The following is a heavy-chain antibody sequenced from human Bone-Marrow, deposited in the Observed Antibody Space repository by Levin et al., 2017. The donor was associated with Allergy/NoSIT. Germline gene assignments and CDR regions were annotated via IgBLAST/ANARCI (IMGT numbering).Heavy chain of an antibody. D-gene: IGHD1-14*01. Sequence: WASVKVSCKASGYTFTDYYIHWVRQAPGQGLEWMGWVNPNSGTSNSVQHFRGRVTMTRDTSISTAYMELSRLRSDDTAVFYCARARNRLLNDAFDIWGQGTMVTVSS. V-gene: IGHV1-2*02. CDR3: ARARNRLLNDAFDI. CDR1: GYTFTDYY. J-gene: IGHJ3*02. CDR2: VNPNSGTS.